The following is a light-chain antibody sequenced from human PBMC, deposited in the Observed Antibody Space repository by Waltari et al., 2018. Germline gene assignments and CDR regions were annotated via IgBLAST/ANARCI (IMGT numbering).Light chain of an antibody. CDR3: QQYYSFPWT. CDR1: QDINTY. Sequence: AIWVTQSPSLVSASTGDRVTISCRVSQDINTYVAWFQQKPGKAPDLLISASSTLQRGVPSRFAGGGSGTDFTLTISSLQSEDLAIYYCQQYYSFPWTFGQGTTVEFK. CDR2: ASS. V-gene: IGKV1D-8*02. J-gene: IGKJ1*01.